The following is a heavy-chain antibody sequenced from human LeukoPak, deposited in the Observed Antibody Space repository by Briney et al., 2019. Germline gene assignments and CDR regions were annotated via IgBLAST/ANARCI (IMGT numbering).Heavy chain of an antibody. V-gene: IGHV4-59*01. J-gene: IGHJ4*02. D-gene: IGHD3-22*01. CDR3: AREGTLDSSGYYLGY. CDR1: GVSISSYY. Sequence: SETLSLTCTVSGVSISSYYWSWIRQPPGKGLERIGYIYYSGNTNYNPSLKSRVTISVVTSKNQFSLKLSSVTAADTAVYYCAREGTLDSSGYYLGYWGQGTLVTVSS. CDR2: IYYSGNT.